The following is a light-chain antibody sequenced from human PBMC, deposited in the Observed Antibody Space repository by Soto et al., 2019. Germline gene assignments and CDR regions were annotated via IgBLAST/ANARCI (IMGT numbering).Light chain of an antibody. CDR2: KAS. J-gene: IGKJ2*01. V-gene: IGKV1-5*03. CDR3: QQFHSYSPYT. Sequence: DIQMTQSPSTLSVSIGDRVTITCRASESISSWLAWYQQKPGKAPNLLIYKASSLESGVPSRFSGNGAGTEFNLTISSLQPDDFATYYCQQFHSYSPYTFGQGTKLQIK. CDR1: ESISSW.